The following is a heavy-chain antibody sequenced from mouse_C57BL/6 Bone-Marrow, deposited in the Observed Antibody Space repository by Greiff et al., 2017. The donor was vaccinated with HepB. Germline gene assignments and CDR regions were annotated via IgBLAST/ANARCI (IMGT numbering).Heavy chain of an antibody. CDR3: VRDVHTTVVSYWYFDV. CDR2: IRSKSSNYAT. J-gene: IGHJ1*03. V-gene: IGHV10-3*01. CDR1: GFTFNTYA. D-gene: IGHD1-1*01. Sequence: DVMLVESGGGLVQPKGSLKLSCAASGFTFNTYAMHWVRQAPGKGLEWVARIRSKSSNYATYYADSVKDRFTISRDDSQSMLYLQMNNLKTEDTAMYYCVRDVHTTVVSYWYFDVWGTGTTVTVSS.